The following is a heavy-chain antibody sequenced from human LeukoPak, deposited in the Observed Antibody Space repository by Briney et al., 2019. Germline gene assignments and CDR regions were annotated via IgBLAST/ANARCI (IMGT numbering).Heavy chain of an antibody. J-gene: IGHJ4*02. CDR1: GGSISSYY. D-gene: IGHD3-10*01. CDR2: IYYSGST. V-gene: IGHV4-59*08. Sequence: SETLSLTCTVSGGSISSYYWSWIRQPPGKGLEWIGYIYYSGSTNYNPSLKSRVTISVDTSKNQFYLKLSSVTAADTAVYYCARAGFGELSLDYWGQGTLVTVSS. CDR3: ARAGFGELSLDY.